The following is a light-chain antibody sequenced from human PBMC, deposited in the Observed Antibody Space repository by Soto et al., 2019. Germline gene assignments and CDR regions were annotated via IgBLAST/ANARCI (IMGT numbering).Light chain of an antibody. Sequence: DIQMTQSPSTLSAAVGDKVTITCRASQSISNWLAWYQQKPGKAPKLLIYQASSLESGVPGRFSGSGSGTEFILTISNLQPDDFATYYCQQYNKTVGQGTKVEIK. J-gene: IGKJ1*01. V-gene: IGKV1-5*03. CDR1: QSISNW. CDR2: QAS. CDR3: QQYNKT.